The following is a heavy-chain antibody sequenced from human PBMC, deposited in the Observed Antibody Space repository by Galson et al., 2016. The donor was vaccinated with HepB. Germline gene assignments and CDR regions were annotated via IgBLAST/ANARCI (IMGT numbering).Heavy chain of an antibody. J-gene: IGHJ4*01. V-gene: IGHV3-7*02. CDR1: GFTFTNYW. D-gene: IGHD4-11*01. CDR3: AATTVGSGGTRRFDH. Sequence: SLRLSCAASGFTFTNYWMNWVRQTPGKGLEWVANVSPNGGEEYYVDSVKGRFTISRDNAGTSLFLQMDGLRVDDTAVYYCAATTVGSGGTRRFDHWGHGILVTVSS. CDR2: VSPNGGEE.